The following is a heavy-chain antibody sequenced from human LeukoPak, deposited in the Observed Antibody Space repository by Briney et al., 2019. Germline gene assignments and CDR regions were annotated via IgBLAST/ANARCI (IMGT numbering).Heavy chain of an antibody. CDR2: IYHSGST. J-gene: IGHJ5*02. CDR1: GGSISSGGYS. D-gene: IGHD6-13*01. V-gene: IGHV4-30-2*01. Sequence: SETPSLTCAVSGGSISSGGYSWSWIRQPPGKGLEWIGYIYHSGSTYYNPSLKSRVTISVDRSKNQFSLKLSSVTAADTAVYYCAREAGYSSSWYPGWFDPWGQGTLVTVSS. CDR3: AREAGYSSSWYPGWFDP.